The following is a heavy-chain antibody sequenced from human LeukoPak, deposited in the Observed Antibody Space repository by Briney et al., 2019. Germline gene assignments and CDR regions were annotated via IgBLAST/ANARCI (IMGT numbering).Heavy chain of an antibody. J-gene: IGHJ6*02. CDR1: GYTFTSYN. V-gene: IGHV1-18*01. CDR2: ISTYNGNT. Sequence: ASVKVSCKASGYTFTSYNINWVRQAPGQGLEWMGWISTYNGNTNYAQKFQGRVTMTTDTSTSTAYMELRSLRSDDTAVYYCARDGYDFWSGAPHYGMDVWGQGTTVTVSS. CDR3: ARDGYDFWSGAPHYGMDV. D-gene: IGHD3-3*01.